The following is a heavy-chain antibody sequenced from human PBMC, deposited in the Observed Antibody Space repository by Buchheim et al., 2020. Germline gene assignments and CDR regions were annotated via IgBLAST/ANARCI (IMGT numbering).Heavy chain of an antibody. CDR3: TRLRYYYDSSGYYYFDY. V-gene: IGHV3-73*02. CDR2: IRSKANSYAT. J-gene: IGHJ4*02. D-gene: IGHD3-22*01. Sequence: EVQLVESGGGLVQPGGSLKLSCAASGFTFSGSAMHWVRQASGKGLEWVGRIRSKANSYATAYAASAKGRFTISRDDSKNTAYLQMNSLKTEDTAVYYCTRLRYYYDSSGYYYFDYWGQGTL. CDR1: GFTFSGSA.